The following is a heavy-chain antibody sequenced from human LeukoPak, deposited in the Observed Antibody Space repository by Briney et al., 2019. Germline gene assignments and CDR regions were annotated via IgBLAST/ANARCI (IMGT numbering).Heavy chain of an antibody. Sequence: GGSLRLSCAASGFTFSSYAMSWVRQAPGKGLEWVSAISGSGGSTYYADSVKGRFTISRDNSKNTLYLQMNSLRAEDTAVYYCAKGSRIAVAGYLDYWGQGTLVTVSS. CDR1: GFTFSSYA. D-gene: IGHD6-19*01. V-gene: IGHV3-23*01. J-gene: IGHJ4*02. CDR3: AKGSRIAVAGYLDY. CDR2: ISGSGGST.